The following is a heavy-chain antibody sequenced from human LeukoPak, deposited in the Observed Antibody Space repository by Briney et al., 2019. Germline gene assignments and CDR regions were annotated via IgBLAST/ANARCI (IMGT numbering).Heavy chain of an antibody. J-gene: IGHJ4*02. CDR3: ATNRRAAAGGD. CDR2: IYSGGST. V-gene: IGHV3-66*01. D-gene: IGHD6-13*01. CDR1: GFTFSSYA. Sequence: PGGSLRLSCAASGFTFSSYAMNWVRQAPGKGLEWVSVIYSGGSTYYADSVKGRFTISRDNSKNTLYLQMNSLRAEDTAVYYCATNRRAAAGGDWGQGTLVTVSS.